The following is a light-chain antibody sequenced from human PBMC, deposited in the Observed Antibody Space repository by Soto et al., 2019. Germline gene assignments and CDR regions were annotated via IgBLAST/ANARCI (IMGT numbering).Light chain of an antibody. J-gene: IGKJ5*01. CDR1: QSVSSN. Sequence: ERVMTQSPATLSVSPGERATLSCRASQSVSSNLAWYQQKPGQAPRLLIYDASNRATGIPDRFSGSGSGTDFTLTISRLEPEDFAVYYCQQYGSSGTFGQGTRLEIK. CDR3: QQYGSSGT. CDR2: DAS. V-gene: IGKV3-20*01.